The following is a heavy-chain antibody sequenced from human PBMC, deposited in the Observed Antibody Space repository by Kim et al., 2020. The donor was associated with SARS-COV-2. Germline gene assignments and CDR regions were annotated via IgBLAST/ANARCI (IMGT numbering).Heavy chain of an antibody. J-gene: IGHJ4*02. Sequence: LKARVTTSVDTSKNQFSLKLSTVTAADTAVYYCARDSSSWYGTRIYYFDYWGQGTLVTVSS. V-gene: IGHV4-39*07. D-gene: IGHD6-13*01. CDR3: ARDSSSWYGTRIYYFDY.